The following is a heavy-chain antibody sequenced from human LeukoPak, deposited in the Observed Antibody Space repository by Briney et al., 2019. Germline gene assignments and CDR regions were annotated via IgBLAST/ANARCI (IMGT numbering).Heavy chain of an antibody. CDR1: GDSVSSNIAA. J-gene: IGHJ4*02. CDR2: TYYRSKWYN. V-gene: IGHV6-1*01. CDR3: ARGWDLPD. D-gene: IGHD4-23*01. Sequence: SQTLSVTCAISGDSVSSNIAAWNWIRQSPSRGLEWLGRTYYRSKWYNDYAISVKSRISINADTSKNQFSLHLNSVTPEDTAVYYCARGWDLPDWGQGTLVTVSS.